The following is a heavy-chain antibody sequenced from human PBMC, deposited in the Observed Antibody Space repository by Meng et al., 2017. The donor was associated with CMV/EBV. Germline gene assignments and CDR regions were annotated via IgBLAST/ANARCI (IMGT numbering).Heavy chain of an antibody. D-gene: IGHD3-22*01. V-gene: IGHV1-2*02. J-gene: IGHJ6*02. CDR3: ARGGERDSSGYRYGMDV. CDR1: GYTFTGYY. Sequence: ASVKVSCKASGYTFTGYYMHWVRQAPGQGLEWMGWINPNSGGTNYAQKFQGRVTMTRDTSISTAYMELSRLRSDDMDVYYCARGGERDSSGYRYGMDVWGQGTTVTVSS. CDR2: INPNSGGT.